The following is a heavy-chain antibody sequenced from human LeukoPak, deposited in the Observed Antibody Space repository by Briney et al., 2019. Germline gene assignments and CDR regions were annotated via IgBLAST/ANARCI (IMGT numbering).Heavy chain of an antibody. CDR3: VKEYHSRGFGAYFDY. J-gene: IGHJ4*02. D-gene: IGHD3-3*01. CDR2: ISSDGSIK. V-gene: IGHV3-30*18. CDR1: KFTFSHYG. Sequence: GGSLRLSCTASKFTFSHYGMQWVRQAPGKGLEWVAVISSDGSIKVYADSVKGRFTLSRDNSINTVDLQMNSLRAEDTAVYYCVKEYHSRGFGAYFDYWGQGTMVTVSS.